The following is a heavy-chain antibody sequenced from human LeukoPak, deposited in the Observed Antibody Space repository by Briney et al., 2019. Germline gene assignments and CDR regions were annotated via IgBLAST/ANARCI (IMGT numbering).Heavy chain of an antibody. CDR3: AREAYSDSSGSATPY. D-gene: IGHD3-22*01. V-gene: IGHV3-53*01. CDR1: GGSFSGYY. Sequence: ETLSLTCAVYGGSFSGYYWSWIRQPPGKGLEWVSVIYAGGNTYYADSVEGRFTISRDTSKNTVYLQMNTLRAEDTAVYYCAREAYSDSSGSATPYWGQGTLVTVSS. CDR2: IYAGGNT. J-gene: IGHJ4*02.